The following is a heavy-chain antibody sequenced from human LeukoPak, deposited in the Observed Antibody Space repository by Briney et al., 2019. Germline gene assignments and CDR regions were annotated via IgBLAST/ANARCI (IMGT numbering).Heavy chain of an antibody. V-gene: IGHV4-39*01. CDR1: GDSIRSSSYY. D-gene: IGHD2-8*01. CDR2: TYYSGTT. CDR3: ARIMADQNAFDM. Sequence: SETLSLTCTVSGDSIRSSSYYWAWIRQPPGKGLEWIGTTYYSGTTNYNSSLKSRVTISVDTSKNQVSLKVRSVTAADTAMFYCARIMADQNAFDMWGKGTMVTVSS. J-gene: IGHJ3*02.